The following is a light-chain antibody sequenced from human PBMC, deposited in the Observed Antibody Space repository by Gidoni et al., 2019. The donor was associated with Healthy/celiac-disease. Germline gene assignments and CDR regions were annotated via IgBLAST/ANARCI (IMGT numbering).Light chain of an antibody. CDR2: DAS. V-gene: IGKV3-11*01. CDR3: QQRSNWPPT. J-gene: IGKJ5*01. Sequence: VLTQSPATLSLSPGERATLSCRASQSVSSYLAWYQQKPGQAPRLLIYDASNRATGIPARFSGSGSGTDFTLTISSLEPEDFAVYYCQQRSNWPPTFGQGTRLEIK. CDR1: QSVSSY.